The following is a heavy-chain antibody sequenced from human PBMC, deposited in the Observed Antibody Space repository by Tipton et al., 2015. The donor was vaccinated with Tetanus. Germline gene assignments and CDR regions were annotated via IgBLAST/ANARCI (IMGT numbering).Heavy chain of an antibody. J-gene: IGHJ4*02. D-gene: IGHD5-24*01. CDR1: NGSISDYY. V-gene: IGHV4-59*01. CDR3: ARAEITPHFDD. CDR2: IHYTGFT. Sequence: TLSLTCSVSNGSISDYYWSWVRLPPGKGLEWIATIHYTGFTTYNPSLKSRVTTSIDTSRKYFSLSPRSLTAADSAVYYCARAEITPHFDDWGPGARVTVSS.